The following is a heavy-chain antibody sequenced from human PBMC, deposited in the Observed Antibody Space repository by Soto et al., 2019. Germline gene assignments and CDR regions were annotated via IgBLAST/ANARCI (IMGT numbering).Heavy chain of an antibody. CDR2: IYYSGST. V-gene: IGHV4-61*01. J-gene: IGHJ4*02. CDR3: ARNSWSGYSYGVDY. CDR1: GGSVSSGSYY. D-gene: IGHD5-18*01. Sequence: LSLTCTVSGGSVSSGSYYWSWIRQPPGKGLEWIGYIYYSGSTNYNPSLKSRVTISVDTSKNQFSLKLSSVTAADTAVYYCARNSWSGYSYGVDYWGQGTLVTVSS.